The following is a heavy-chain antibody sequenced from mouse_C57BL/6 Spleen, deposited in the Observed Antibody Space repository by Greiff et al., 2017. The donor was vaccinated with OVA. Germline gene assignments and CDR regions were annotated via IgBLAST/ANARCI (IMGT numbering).Heavy chain of an antibody. CDR2: IYPGDGDT. CDR1: GYAFSSSW. Sequence: QVQLQQSGPELVKPGASVKISCKASGYAFSSSWMNWVKQRPGKGLEWIGRIYPGDGDTNYNGKFKGKATLTADKSSSTAYMQLSSLTSEDSAVYFCARYLITTVVAIDYWGQGTTLTVSS. CDR3: ARYLITTVVAIDY. J-gene: IGHJ2*01. V-gene: IGHV1-82*01. D-gene: IGHD1-1*01.